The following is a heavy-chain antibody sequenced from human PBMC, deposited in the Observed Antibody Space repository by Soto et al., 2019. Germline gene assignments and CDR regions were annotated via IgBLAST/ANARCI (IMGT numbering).Heavy chain of an antibody. V-gene: IGHV3-74*01. D-gene: IGHD6-6*01. CDR1: GFTFSDYW. CDR2: LNSDGSST. CDR3: ARSLNIATRPPWGYFYGMDV. J-gene: IGHJ6*02. Sequence: GGSLGLSCAGSGFTFSDYWMYWVRQAPGKGLVWVSRLNSDGSSTSYADSVKGRFTISRDNAKNTLYLQMNSLRAEDTAVYYCARSLNIATRPPWGYFYGMDVWGQGTTVTVSS.